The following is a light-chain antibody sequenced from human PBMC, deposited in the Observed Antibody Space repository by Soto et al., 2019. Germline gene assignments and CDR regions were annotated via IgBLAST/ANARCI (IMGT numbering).Light chain of an antibody. CDR3: QQSYSSPPGK. J-gene: IGKJ1*01. V-gene: IGKV1-39*01. Sequence: DIQMTQSPSSLSASVGDRVTITCRASQSISTYLIWYQQKPGKAPKLLIYSTSSLQNGVPSRFSGSRSCTDFTLTTSSLQPEDFATYYCQQSYSSPPGKFSQGTKVEMK. CDR1: QSISTY. CDR2: STS.